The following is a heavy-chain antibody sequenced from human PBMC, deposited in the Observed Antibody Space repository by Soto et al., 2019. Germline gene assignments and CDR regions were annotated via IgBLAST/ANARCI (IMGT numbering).Heavy chain of an antibody. CDR1: GGYISIYY. D-gene: IGHD5-12*01. V-gene: IGHV4-59*01. J-gene: IGHJ6*02. Sequence: SETLSLTLTVAGGYISIYYWSLIRQPQGKVLEWIVYSYYSGSTNYNPSLKSRVTISVDTSKNQLSLKLSSVTAAETAVYYCARGGGHDSHEYYGMDVWGQGTTVTVSS. CDR2: SYYSGST. CDR3: ARGGGHDSHEYYGMDV.